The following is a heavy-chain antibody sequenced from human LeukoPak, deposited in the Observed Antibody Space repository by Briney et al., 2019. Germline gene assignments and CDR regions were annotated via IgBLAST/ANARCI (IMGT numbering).Heavy chain of an antibody. D-gene: IGHD6-13*01. CDR3: ARDPGSSSFDY. J-gene: IGHJ4*02. CDR2: INQDGSVK. CDR1: TFTFSTYW. Sequence: GGSLRLSCAASTFTFSTYWMTWVRQAPGKGPEFVANINQDGSVKNYVDSVKGRFTISRDNAKDSLYLQMNSLRADDTAVYYCARDPGSSSFDYWGQGTLVTVSS. V-gene: IGHV3-7*01.